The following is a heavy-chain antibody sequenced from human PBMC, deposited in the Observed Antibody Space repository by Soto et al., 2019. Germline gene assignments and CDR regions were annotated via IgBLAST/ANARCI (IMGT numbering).Heavy chain of an antibody. CDR3: ARGIYCDYDY. CDR1: GFTVSSNY. V-gene: IGHV3-53*04. Sequence: EVQLVESGGGLVQPGGSLRLSCAASGFTVSSNYMTWVRQAPGKGLEWVSVIYNDGSTYYADSVKGRFTISRHNSKNTLYLQLNSLRAEDTAVYYCARGIYCDYDYWGQGTLVTVSS. J-gene: IGHJ4*02. CDR2: IYNDGST. D-gene: IGHD4-17*01.